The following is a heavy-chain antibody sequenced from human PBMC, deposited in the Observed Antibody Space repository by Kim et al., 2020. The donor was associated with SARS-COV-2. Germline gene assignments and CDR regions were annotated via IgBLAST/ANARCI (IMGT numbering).Heavy chain of an antibody. CDR3: ARTVPTTTTVAPKVLGVFDY. CDR1: GFTFSSYA. Sequence: GGSLRLSCAATGFTFSSYAVTWVRQAPGRGLEWVSVISGGGGATYYADSVEGRFTISRDNSKNTLYLQMNSLTAEDTALYYCARTVPTTTTVAPKVLGVFDYWGQGTLVTVSS. CDR2: ISGGGGAT. D-gene: IGHD5-12*01. V-gene: IGHV3-23*01. J-gene: IGHJ4*02.